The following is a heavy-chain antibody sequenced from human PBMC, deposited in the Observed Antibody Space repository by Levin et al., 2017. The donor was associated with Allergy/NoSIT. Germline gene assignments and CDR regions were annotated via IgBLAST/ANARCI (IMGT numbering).Heavy chain of an antibody. CDR2: LRSIRHGGTS. V-gene: IGHV3-49*03. D-gene: IGHD6-6*01. CDR1: GFTFGDYA. J-gene: IGHJ5*02. CDR3: TRDVAARYWFDP. Sequence: PGGSLRLSCTASGFTFGDYAMSWFCQAPGKGLERVAFLRSIRHGGTSEYASLVKGGSIIPRDDSKSISYLQMNSLTVEDTAMYYCTRDVAARYWFDPWGQGTQVTVSS.